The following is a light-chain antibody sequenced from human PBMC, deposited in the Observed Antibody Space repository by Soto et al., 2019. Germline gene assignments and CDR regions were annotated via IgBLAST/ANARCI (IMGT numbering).Light chain of an antibody. CDR1: QSVRSRY. CDR2: GSS. V-gene: IGKV3-20*01. CDR3: QQYGTSPQT. J-gene: IGKJ1*01. Sequence: EIVLTQSPGILSLSPGERATLSCRASQSVRSRYLAWYQQKPGQAPRLLIYGSSSRPPGIPDRVSGSGSGTEFTLTISRLEPEDFAVYYCQQYGTSPQTFGQGTKVEIK.